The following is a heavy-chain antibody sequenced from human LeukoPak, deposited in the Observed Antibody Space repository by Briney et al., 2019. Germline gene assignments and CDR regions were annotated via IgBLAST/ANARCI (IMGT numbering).Heavy chain of an antibody. CDR1: GFTFSTYA. Sequence: GGSLRLSCAASGFTFSTYAMSWVRQAPGKGLEWVSTFTGGEGITHYADSVKGRFTISRDNSKNTLYLQMNSLRVEDAAVYYCAEGMGRGWCYFDYWGQGTLVTLSS. CDR3: AEGMGRGWCYFDY. CDR2: FTGGEGIT. V-gene: IGHV3-23*01. J-gene: IGHJ4*02. D-gene: IGHD6-19*01.